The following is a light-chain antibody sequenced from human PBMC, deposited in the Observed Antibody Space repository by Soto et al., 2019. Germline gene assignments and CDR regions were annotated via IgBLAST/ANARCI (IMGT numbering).Light chain of an antibody. CDR3: QHYNSYSAA. Sequence: DIQMTQSPSTLSGSVGDRVTITCRASQTISSWLAWYQQKPGKAPKLLIYKASTVKSGVPSRFSGSGSGTEFTLTISSLQPDDFATYYCQHYNSYSAAFGQGPKVELQ. J-gene: IGKJ1*01. CDR1: QTISSW. V-gene: IGKV1-5*03. CDR2: KAS.